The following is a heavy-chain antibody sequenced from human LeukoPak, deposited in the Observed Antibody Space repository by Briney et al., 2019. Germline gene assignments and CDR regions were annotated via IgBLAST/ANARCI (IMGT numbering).Heavy chain of an antibody. CDR2: IKGDGSYR. J-gene: IGHJ4*02. CDR1: GFTFSGYW. CDR3: VRDGDHRDFDN. V-gene: IGHV3-74*01. Sequence: AGGSLRLSCTTSGFTFSGYWMPWVRQVPGKELVWVSRIKGDGSYRYYADSVQGRFTISRDNARNTLFLQMNSLRVEDTAVYYCVRDGDHRDFDNWGQGTLVTVSS. D-gene: IGHD3-10*01.